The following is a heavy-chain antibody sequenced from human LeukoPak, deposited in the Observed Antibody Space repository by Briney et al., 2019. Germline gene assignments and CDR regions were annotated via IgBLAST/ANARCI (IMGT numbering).Heavy chain of an antibody. J-gene: IGHJ3*02. D-gene: IGHD6-13*01. Sequence: GASVKVSCKASGYSFTDYAMNWVRQAPGQGLEWVGWINTNTGSPTYAQAFTGRFVFSLDTSVSTAYLQINSLKAEDTAVYYCARESGYTNTHDAFDIWGQGTMVTVSS. CDR1: GYSFTDYA. CDR2: INTNTGSP. CDR3: ARESGYTNTHDAFDI. V-gene: IGHV7-4-1*02.